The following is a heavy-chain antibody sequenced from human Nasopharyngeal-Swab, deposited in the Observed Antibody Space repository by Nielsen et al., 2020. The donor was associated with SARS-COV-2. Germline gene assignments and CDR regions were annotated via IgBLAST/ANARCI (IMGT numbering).Heavy chain of an antibody. CDR1: GFTFSNAW. CDR2: IKSKTDGGTT. J-gene: IGHJ4*02. CDR3: TTDRNYDYVWGSYRYEGY. Sequence: GESLKIPCSASGFTFSNAWLSWVRQAPGKGQEWVGRIKSKTDGGTTDYAAPVKGRFTISRDDSNNTLYLQMNSLKTEDTAVYYCTTDRNYDYVWGSYRYEGYWGQGTLVTVSS. D-gene: IGHD3-16*02. V-gene: IGHV3-15*01.